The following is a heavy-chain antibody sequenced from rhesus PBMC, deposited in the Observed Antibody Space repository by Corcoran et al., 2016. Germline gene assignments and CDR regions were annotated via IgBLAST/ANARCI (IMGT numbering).Heavy chain of an antibody. CDR1: GGSISSGYYY. Sequence: QVQLQESGPGLVKPSETLSLTCAVPGGSISSGYYYWSWIRQPPGKGLEWIGYIPYSGSTSYNPSLKSRVTISRDTSKNQFSLKLISVTAADTAVYYCARTQRLVFDYWGQGVLVTVSS. CDR3: ARTQRLVFDY. CDR2: IPYSGST. D-gene: IGHD6-31*01. V-gene: IGHV4-122*02. J-gene: IGHJ4*01.